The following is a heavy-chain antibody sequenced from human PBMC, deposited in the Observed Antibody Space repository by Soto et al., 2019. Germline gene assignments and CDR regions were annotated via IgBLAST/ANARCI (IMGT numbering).Heavy chain of an antibody. Sequence: GSLRLSCAASGFTFSSYAMSWVHQAPGKGLEWVSAISGSGGSTYYADSVKGRFTISRDNSKNTLYLQMNSLRAEDTAVYYXXKDQASSVPYYFDYWGQGTLVTVSS. CDR1: GFTFSSYA. CDR3: XKDQASSVPYYFDY. D-gene: IGHD6-6*01. CDR2: ISGSGGST. J-gene: IGHJ4*02. V-gene: IGHV3-23*01.